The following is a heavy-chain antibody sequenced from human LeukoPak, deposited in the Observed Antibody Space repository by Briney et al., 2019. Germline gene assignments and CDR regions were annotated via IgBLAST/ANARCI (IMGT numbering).Heavy chain of an antibody. CDR1: GFVFSSYA. CDR2: ISGSGGTT. CDR3: ARARGRDGYNQLDY. Sequence: GESLRLSCAASGFVFSSYAMTRVRQAPGKGLQWLSSISGSGGTTFFADSVKGRFTISRDNSRNTMYLQMSSLRVDDTAVYYCARARGRDGYNQLDYWGQGTLDTVSS. J-gene: IGHJ4*02. V-gene: IGHV3-23*01. D-gene: IGHD5-24*01.